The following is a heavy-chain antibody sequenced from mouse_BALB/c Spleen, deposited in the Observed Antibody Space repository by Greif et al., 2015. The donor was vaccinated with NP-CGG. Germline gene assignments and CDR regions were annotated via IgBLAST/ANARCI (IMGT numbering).Heavy chain of an antibody. CDR3: AIYYYGSSYAMDY. CDR2: ISTYYGDA. J-gene: IGHJ4*01. CDR1: GYTFTDYA. Sequence: VKLMESGAELVRPGVSVKISCKGSGYTFTDYAMHWVKQSHAKSLEWIGVISTYYGDASYNQKFKGKATMTVDKSSSTAYMELARLTSEDSAVYYCAIYYYGSSYAMDYWGQGTSVTVSS. V-gene: IGHV1S137*01. D-gene: IGHD1-1*01.